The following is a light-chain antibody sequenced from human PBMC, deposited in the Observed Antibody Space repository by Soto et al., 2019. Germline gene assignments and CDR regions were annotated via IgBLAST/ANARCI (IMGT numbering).Light chain of an antibody. CDR3: QSYDSSLPWV. CDR2: NNN. J-gene: IGLJ3*02. CDR1: DSNVGAGYD. V-gene: IGLV1-40*01. Sequence: QPVLTQPPSVSGAPGQRVTISCTGSDSNVGAGYDVNWYQQLPGAAPRLLIYNNNHRPSGVPDRFSGSKSGTSASLAIAALQAEDEADYYCQSYDSSLPWVFGGGTKLTV.